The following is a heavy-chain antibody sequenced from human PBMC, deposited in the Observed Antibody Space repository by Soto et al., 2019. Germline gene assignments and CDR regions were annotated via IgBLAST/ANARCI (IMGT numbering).Heavy chain of an antibody. J-gene: IGHJ4*02. CDR3: ARDGRYCSSTSCYARGYYFDY. CDR1: GFTFSSYG. CDR2: IWYDGSNK. V-gene: IGHV3-33*01. Sequence: GGSLRLSCAASGFTFSSYGMHWVRQASGKGLEWVAVIWYDGSNKYYADSVKGRFTISRDNSKNTLYLQMNSLRAEDTAVYYCARDGRYCSSTSCYARGYYFDYWGQGTLVTVSS. D-gene: IGHD2-2*01.